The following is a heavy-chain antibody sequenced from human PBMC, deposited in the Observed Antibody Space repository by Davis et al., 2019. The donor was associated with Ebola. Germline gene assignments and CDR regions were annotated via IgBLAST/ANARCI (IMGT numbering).Heavy chain of an antibody. D-gene: IGHD3-22*01. Sequence: AASVKVSCKASGYTFNNYGITWVRQAPGQGLEWMGWISAYNGNTNYAQKFQGRVTMTTDTSTSTVYMELRGLRSDDTAVFYCARGQYYDSSGYGSWDYWGQGTLVTVSS. V-gene: IGHV1-18*01. CDR1: GYTFNNYG. CDR3: ARGQYYDSSGYGSWDY. CDR2: ISAYNGNT. J-gene: IGHJ4*02.